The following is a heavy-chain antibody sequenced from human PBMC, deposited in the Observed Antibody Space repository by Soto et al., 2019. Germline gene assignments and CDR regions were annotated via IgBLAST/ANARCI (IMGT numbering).Heavy chain of an antibody. CDR1: GFTFSSYA. Sequence: EVQLLESGGGLVQPGGSLRLSCAASGFTFSSYAMSWVRQAPGKGLEWVSAISGSGGSTYYADSVKGRFTISRDNSKNTLYLQMNSLRAEDTAVYYCAKPVEPLDGWLAYFDYWGQGTLVTVSS. CDR3: AKPVEPLDGWLAYFDY. V-gene: IGHV3-23*01. J-gene: IGHJ4*02. D-gene: IGHD6-19*01. CDR2: ISGSGGST.